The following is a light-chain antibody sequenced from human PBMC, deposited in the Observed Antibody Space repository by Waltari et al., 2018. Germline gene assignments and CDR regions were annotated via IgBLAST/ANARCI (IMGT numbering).Light chain of an antibody. CDR2: VNSDGSH. V-gene: IGLV4-69*01. CDR1: SGHSTNI. CDR3: QTGGHGTWV. Sequence: QLVLTQSPSASASLGASVKLTCTLSSGHSTNIIAWHQQQPEKGPRYLMKVNSDGSHSKGDQIPDRFSGSSSGAEHYLTISSLQSEDVADYYCQTGGHGTWVFGGGTKLTVL. J-gene: IGLJ3*02.